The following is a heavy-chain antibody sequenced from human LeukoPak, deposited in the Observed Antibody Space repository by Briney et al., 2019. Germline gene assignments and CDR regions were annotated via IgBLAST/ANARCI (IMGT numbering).Heavy chain of an antibody. CDR3: AKVLSTGYYYDS. D-gene: IGHD3-22*01. CDR2: ISGDGDRT. V-gene: IGHV3-23*01. Sequence: GGSLRLSCAGSGFTLSNYGMHWVRQAPGKGLEWVSGISGDGDRTHYADSVQGRFTVSRDNSKNTLFLEMNNLKVEDTALYYCAKVLSTGYYYDSWGQGTLVAVSS. J-gene: IGHJ5*01. CDR1: GFTLSNYG.